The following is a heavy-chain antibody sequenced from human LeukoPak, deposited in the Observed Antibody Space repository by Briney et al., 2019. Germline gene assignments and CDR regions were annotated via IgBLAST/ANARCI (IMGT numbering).Heavy chain of an antibody. CDR3: AREMADSTGWNSFDI. J-gene: IGHJ3*02. CDR2: ISGGNGNT. Sequence: GASVKVSCKAYDYTLTSYAVHWVRQAPGQRLEWMGWISGGNGNTKYSQKFQGRVTITRDTSASTAYMELSSLRSEDTAVYYCAREMADSTGWNSFDIWGQGTMVTVSS. CDR1: DYTLTSYA. D-gene: IGHD6-19*01. V-gene: IGHV1-3*01.